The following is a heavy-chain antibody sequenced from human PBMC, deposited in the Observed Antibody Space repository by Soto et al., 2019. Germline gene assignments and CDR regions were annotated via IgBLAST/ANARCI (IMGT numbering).Heavy chain of an antibody. V-gene: IGHV3-33*01. Sequence: GGSLRLSCAASGFTFSSYGMHWVRQAPGKGLEWVAVIWYDGSNKYYVDSVKGRFTISRDNSKNTLYLQMNSLRAEDTAVYYCARSKAAAGKYNYYYGMDVWGQGTTVTVSS. D-gene: IGHD6-13*01. CDR1: GFTFSSYG. CDR3: ARSKAAAGKYNYYYGMDV. CDR2: IWYDGSNK. J-gene: IGHJ6*02.